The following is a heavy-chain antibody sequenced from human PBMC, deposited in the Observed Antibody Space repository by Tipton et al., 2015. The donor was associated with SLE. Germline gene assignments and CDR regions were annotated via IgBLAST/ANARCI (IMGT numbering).Heavy chain of an antibody. CDR2: IYYSGTT. CDR1: GDSISSSSYY. J-gene: IGHJ6*02. V-gene: IGHV4-39*07. CDR3: ARRRDGYYYYYGMDV. Sequence: TLSLTCTVSGDSISSSSYYWGWIRQPPGKGLEWIGNIYYSGTTYYNRSLKSRVTISVDTSKNQFSLKVTSVTAADTAVYFCARRRDGYYYYYGMDVWGQGTTVTVSS.